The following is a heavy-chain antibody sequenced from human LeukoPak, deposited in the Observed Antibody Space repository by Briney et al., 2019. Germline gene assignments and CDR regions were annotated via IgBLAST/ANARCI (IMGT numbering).Heavy chain of an antibody. CDR2: IYHSGST. V-gene: IGHV4-4*02. J-gene: IGHJ4*02. CDR1: GGSISSSNW. CDR3: ARVGSTSWNNYYFDY. D-gene: IGHD2-2*01. Sequence: SGTLSLTCAVSGGSISSSNWWSWVRQPPGKGLEWIGEIYHSGSTNYNPSLKSRVTISVDKSKNQFSLKLSSVTAADTAVYYCARVGSTSWNNYYFDYWGQGTLVTVSS.